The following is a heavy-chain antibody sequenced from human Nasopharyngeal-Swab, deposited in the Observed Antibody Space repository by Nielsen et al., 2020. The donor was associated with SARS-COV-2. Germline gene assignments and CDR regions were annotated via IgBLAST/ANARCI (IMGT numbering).Heavy chain of an antibody. Sequence: ASAKVSCKASGYTFTSYYIHWVRQAPGQGLEWMGLINPSSGTTTYAQKFQGRVTLTRDTSTNTLYMELSSLRSEDTAIYYCARVSDPGSYFWFDPWGQGTLVTVSS. CDR3: ARVSDPGSYFWFDP. J-gene: IGHJ5*02. V-gene: IGHV1-46*01. CDR2: INPSSGTT. CDR1: GYTFTSYY. D-gene: IGHD3-10*01.